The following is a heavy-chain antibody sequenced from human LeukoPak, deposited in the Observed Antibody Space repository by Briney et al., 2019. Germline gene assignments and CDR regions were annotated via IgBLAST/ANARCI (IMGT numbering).Heavy chain of an antibody. Sequence: PGGSLRLSCAASGFTVNSYYMSWVRQAPGKGLEWVSLIYGDGSTSYADSVKGRFTISRDSSKKTLSLQMNSLRAEDTAMYYCARGGSGYYWAFDCWGQGTLVTVSS. D-gene: IGHD3-22*01. V-gene: IGHV3-53*01. CDR1: GFTVNSYY. CDR3: ARGGSGYYWAFDC. CDR2: IYGDGST. J-gene: IGHJ4*02.